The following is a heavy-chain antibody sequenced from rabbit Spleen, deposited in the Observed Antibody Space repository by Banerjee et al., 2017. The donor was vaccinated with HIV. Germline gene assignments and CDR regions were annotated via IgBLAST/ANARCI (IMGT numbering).Heavy chain of an antibody. V-gene: IGHV1S43*01. J-gene: IGHJ6*01. D-gene: IGHD4-1*01. CDR2: IYVNSGST. CDR3: ARDLTGVIGWNFGW. Sequence: QQQLEESGGGLVKPGGTLTLTCKVSGIDFSSWYYMCWVRQAPGKGLELVGCIYVNSGSTWYASWVNGRFTISRSTSLNTVDLQMTSLTAADTATYFCARDLTGVIGWNFGWWGPGTLVTVS. CDR1: GIDFSSWYY.